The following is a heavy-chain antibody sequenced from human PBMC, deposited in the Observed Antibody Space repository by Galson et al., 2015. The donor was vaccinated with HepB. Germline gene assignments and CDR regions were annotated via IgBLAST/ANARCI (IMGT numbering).Heavy chain of an antibody. CDR1: GFIFSNYA. CDR2: ISTSGGYI. D-gene: IGHD4-17*01. CDR3: VRKSYGDFEDYYYDYGMDV. V-gene: IGHV3-21*01. Sequence: SLRLSCAASGFIFSNYAMNWVRQAPGKGLEWVSSISTSGGYIYYAESVKGRFTISRDNAKNSLYLQMSSLRVEDTAVYYCVRKSYGDFEDYYYDYGMDVWGQGTTVTVSS. J-gene: IGHJ6*02.